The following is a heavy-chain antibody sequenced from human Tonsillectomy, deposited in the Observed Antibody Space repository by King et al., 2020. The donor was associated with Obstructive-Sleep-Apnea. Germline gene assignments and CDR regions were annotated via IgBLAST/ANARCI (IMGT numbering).Heavy chain of an antibody. Sequence: VQLQQWGAGLLKPSETLSLTCAVYGGSFSGYYWSWIRQPPGKGLEWIGEINHSGSTNYTPSLKSRVTISVDTSTNQFSLKLSSVTAADTAVYYCARLGNGGSGYWYYGMDVWGQGTTVTVSS. CDR1: GGSFSGYY. J-gene: IGHJ6*02. CDR3: ARLGNGGSGYWYYGMDV. V-gene: IGHV4-34*01. CDR2: INHSGST. D-gene: IGHD2-8*02.